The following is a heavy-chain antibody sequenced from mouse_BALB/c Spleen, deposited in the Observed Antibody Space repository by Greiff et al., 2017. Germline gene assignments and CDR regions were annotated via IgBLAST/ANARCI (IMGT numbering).Heavy chain of an antibody. CDR1: GFTFSSFG. J-gene: IGHJ2*01. CDR2: ISSGSSTI. Sequence: EVQLVESGGGLVQPGGSRKLSCAASGFTFSSFGMHWVRQAPEKGLEWVAYISSGSSTIYYADTVKGRFTISRDNPKNTLFLQMTSLRSEDTAMYYCARGLRYFDYWGQGTTLTVSS. CDR3: ARGLRYFDY. V-gene: IGHV5-17*02. D-gene: IGHD3-3*01.